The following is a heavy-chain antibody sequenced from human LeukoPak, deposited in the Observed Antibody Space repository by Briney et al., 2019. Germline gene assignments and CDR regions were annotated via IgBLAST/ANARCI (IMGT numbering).Heavy chain of an antibody. CDR2: IYPDDSDT. D-gene: IGHD2-8*01. Sequence: GVSLKISCKGSGYSFTSYWIGWVRQMPGKGLEWMWIIYPDDSDTRYSPSFEGQVIISVDKSISTAYLQWSSLKASDTATYYCARHGHCTNGVCYSNYYYYMDVWGIGTTVTVSS. CDR1: GYSFTSYW. J-gene: IGHJ6*03. CDR3: ARHGHCTNGVCYSNYYYYMDV. V-gene: IGHV5-51*01.